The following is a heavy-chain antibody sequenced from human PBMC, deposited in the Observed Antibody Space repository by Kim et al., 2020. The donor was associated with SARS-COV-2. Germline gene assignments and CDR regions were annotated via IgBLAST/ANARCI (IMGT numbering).Heavy chain of an antibody. CDR3: ARDLLDSSGWYSWFDP. D-gene: IGHD6-19*01. CDR2: ISSSSGYT. CDR1: GFTFSSYS. Sequence: GGSLRLSCAASGFTFSSYSMNWVRQAPGKGLEWVSYISSSSGYTYYADSVKGRFTISRDTAKNSLYLQMNSLRAEDTAVYYCARDLLDSSGWYSWFDPWGQGTLVTVSS. J-gene: IGHJ5*02. V-gene: IGHV3-21*01.